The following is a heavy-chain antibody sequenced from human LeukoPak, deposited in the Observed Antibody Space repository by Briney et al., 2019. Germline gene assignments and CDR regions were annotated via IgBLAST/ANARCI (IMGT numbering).Heavy chain of an antibody. CDR1: GGSFSGYH. Sequence: SETLSLTCAVYGGSFSGYHWSWIRPPPGKGLEWIGEINHSGSTNYNPSLKSRVTISVDTSKNQFSLKLSSVTAADTAVYYCARGIIVVVPAAENWFDPWGQGTLVTVSS. V-gene: IGHV4-34*01. D-gene: IGHD2-2*01. CDR2: INHSGST. J-gene: IGHJ5*02. CDR3: ARGIIVVVPAAENWFDP.